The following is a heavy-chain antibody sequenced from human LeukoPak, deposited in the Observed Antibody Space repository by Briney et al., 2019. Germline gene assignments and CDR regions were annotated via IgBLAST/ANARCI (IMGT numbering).Heavy chain of an antibody. V-gene: IGHV3-21*01. D-gene: IGHD5-18*01. Sequence: GGSLRLSCAASGFTFSSYSMNWVRQAPGKGLEWVSSISSSSSYICYADSVKGRFTISRDNAKNSLYLQMSSLRAEDTAVYYCARDRGYSYPSPVDYWGQGTLVTVSS. J-gene: IGHJ4*02. CDR1: GFTFSSYS. CDR3: ARDRGYSYPSPVDY. CDR2: ISSSSSYI.